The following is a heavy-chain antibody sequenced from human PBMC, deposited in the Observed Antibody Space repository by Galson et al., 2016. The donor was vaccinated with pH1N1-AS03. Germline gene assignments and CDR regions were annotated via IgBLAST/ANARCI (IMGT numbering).Heavy chain of an antibody. Sequence: CKASGGTFSRYTISWVRQAPGQGLEWMGRISPILHKPHYAQKFQGRVTITADRSTTTAYLELSSLTSHDTAVYFCARGDGWFDPWGQGTLVTVSS. CDR3: ARGDGWFDP. CDR1: GGTFSRYT. V-gene: IGHV1-69*02. CDR2: ISPILHKP. J-gene: IGHJ5*02.